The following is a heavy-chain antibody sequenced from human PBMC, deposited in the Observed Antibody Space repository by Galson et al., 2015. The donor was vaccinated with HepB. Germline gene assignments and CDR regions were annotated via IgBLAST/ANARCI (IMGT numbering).Heavy chain of an antibody. CDR2: IYWNDDR. J-gene: IGHJ4*01. Sequence: PALVKPTQTLTLTCTFSGFSLTSGVSVGWIRQPPGKALEWLAIIYWNDDRRYSPSLETRLTITKDSSRNQVVLTMTNMDPVDTATYYCVHKNSGRWGQGALVTVSS. CDR1: GFSLTSGVS. CDR3: VHKNSGR. V-gene: IGHV2-5*01. D-gene: IGHD2-8*02.